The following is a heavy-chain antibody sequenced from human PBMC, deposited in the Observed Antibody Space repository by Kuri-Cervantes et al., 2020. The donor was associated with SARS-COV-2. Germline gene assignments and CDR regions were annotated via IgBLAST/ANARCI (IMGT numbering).Heavy chain of an antibody. CDR2: IYNSGNS. Sequence: SETMSLTCPVSGASISSSNYYWAWSRQSPGKGLEWIVSIYNSGNSFYNPSLKSRVTTSVDTSKSQFSLRLSSVTAADTAMYFCARHWRYQKLWSFDSWGQGTLVTVSS. V-gene: IGHV4-39*01. CDR1: GASISSSNYY. D-gene: IGHD2-2*01. J-gene: IGHJ4*02. CDR3: ARHWRYQKLWSFDS.